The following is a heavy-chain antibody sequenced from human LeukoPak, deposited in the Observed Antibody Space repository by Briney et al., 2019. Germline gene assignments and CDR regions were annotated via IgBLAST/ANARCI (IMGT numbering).Heavy chain of an antibody. V-gene: IGHV4-30-4*08. J-gene: IGHJ3*02. CDR2: IYYSGST. D-gene: IGHD3-22*01. CDR3: ARSPVGGYDAFDI. CDR1: GGSISSSDYY. Sequence: TLSLTCTVSGGSISSSDYYWNWIRQSPGKGLEGIGYIYYSGSTYYNPSLKSRVTISVDTSKNQFSLKLSSVTAADTAVYYCARSPVGGYDAFDIWGQGTMVTVSS.